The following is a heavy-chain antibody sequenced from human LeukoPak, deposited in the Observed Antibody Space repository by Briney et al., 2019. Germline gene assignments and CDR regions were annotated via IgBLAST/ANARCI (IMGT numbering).Heavy chain of an antibody. Sequence: ASVKVSCKASGYTFTSYDINWVRQATGQGLEWMGWMNPNSGNTGYAQKFQGRVTITRNTSISTAYTELSSLRSEDTAVYYCARWGNSSTTTRYFGVVSNYYYYMDVWGKGTTVTVSS. J-gene: IGHJ6*03. CDR2: MNPNSGNT. D-gene: IGHD3-3*01. CDR3: ARWGNSSTTTRYFGVVSNYYYYMDV. CDR1: GYTFTSYD. V-gene: IGHV1-8*03.